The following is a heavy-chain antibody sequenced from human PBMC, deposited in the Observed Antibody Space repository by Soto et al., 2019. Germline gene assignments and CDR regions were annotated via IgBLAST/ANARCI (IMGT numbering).Heavy chain of an antibody. V-gene: IGHV3-23*01. CDR3: AKDLRDYDILNGYLEY. CDR1: GFTFSICA. Sequence: RLSCSASGFTFSICAMSWVRQAPGKGLEWVSAISGSGGSTYYADSVKGRFTISRDNSKNTLYLQMNSLRAEDTAVYYCAKDLRDYDILNGYLEYLGQGTLVHVSS. D-gene: IGHD3-9*01. CDR2: ISGSGGST. J-gene: IGHJ4*02.